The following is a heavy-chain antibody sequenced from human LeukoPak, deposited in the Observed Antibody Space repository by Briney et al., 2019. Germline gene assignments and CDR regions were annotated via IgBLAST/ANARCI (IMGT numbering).Heavy chain of an antibody. D-gene: IGHD1-7*01. J-gene: IGHJ4*02. Sequence: PGGSLRLSCAASGFTFSVYGMHWVRQAPGKGLEWVAFILYDGSNTYYADSVKGRFTISRDNSKNTLYLQMNSLRPEDTAVYYCAKNVEGTIDYWGQGTLVTVSS. CDR1: GFTFSVYG. V-gene: IGHV3-30*02. CDR3: AKNVEGTIDY. CDR2: ILYDGSNT.